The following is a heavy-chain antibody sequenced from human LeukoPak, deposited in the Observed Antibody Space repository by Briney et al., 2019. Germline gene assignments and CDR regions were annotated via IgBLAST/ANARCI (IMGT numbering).Heavy chain of an antibody. Sequence: GGSLRLSCAASGFTFSSYAMSWVRQAPGKGLEWVSSISGSDTSTYYADSVEGRFTISRDNSKNTVYLQMNSLRAEDTAVYYCARDFGNHYSANWGQGTLVTVSS. CDR3: ARDFGNHYSAN. J-gene: IGHJ4*02. CDR2: ISGSDTST. D-gene: IGHD1-14*01. V-gene: IGHV3-23*01. CDR1: GFTFSSYA.